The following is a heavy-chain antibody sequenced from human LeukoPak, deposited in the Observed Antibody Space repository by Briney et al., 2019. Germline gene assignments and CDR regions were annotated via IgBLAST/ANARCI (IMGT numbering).Heavy chain of an antibody. CDR1: GFTFSSYA. J-gene: IGHJ5*02. CDR2: ISGSGGST. V-gene: IGHV3-23*01. D-gene: IGHD3-10*01. Sequence: GGSLRLSCAASGFTFSSYAMSWVRQAPGKGLEWVPAISGSGGSTYYADCVKGRFTISRDNAKNTLYLQMNSLRAEDTAVYYCARDGVEFYNWFDPWGQGTLVTVSS. CDR3: ARDGVEFYNWFDP.